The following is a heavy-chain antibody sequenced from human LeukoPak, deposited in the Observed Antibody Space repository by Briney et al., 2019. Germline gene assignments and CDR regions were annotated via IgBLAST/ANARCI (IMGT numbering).Heavy chain of an antibody. CDR1: GGSISSYY. CDR3: ARHHDSGYDFYFLAY. V-gene: IGHV4-59*08. CDR2: SYYSGST. D-gene: IGHD5-12*01. Sequence: PSETLSLTCTVSGGSISSYYWSLIRQPPGKGLEWIEYSYYSGSTNYNPSLKSRVTISVDTSKNQFSLKLSSVTAADTAVYYCARHHDSGYDFYFLAYWGQGTLVTVSS. J-gene: IGHJ4*02.